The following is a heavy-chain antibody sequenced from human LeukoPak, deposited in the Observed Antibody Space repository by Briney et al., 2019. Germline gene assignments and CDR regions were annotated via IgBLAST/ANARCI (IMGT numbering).Heavy chain of an antibody. J-gene: IGHJ4*02. V-gene: IGHV3-30*03. D-gene: IGHD1-1*01. Sequence: PGRSLRLSCAVSGFTFSNYGMVWARQAPGKGLEWVALISKDGSKRHYADSVKGRFTVSRDNSKNTLYLQMDSLSAEDTAVYYCATAGTGSYPRWGQGTLVTVSS. CDR3: ATAGTGSYPR. CDR1: GFTFSNYG. CDR2: ISKDGSKR.